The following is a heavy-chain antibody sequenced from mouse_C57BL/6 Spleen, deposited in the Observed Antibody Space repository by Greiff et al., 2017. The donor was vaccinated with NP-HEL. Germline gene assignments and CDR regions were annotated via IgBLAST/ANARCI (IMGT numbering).Heavy chain of an antibody. J-gene: IGHJ3*01. Sequence: VQLVESGAELVKPGASVKLSCKASGYTFTEYTIHWVKQRSGQGLEWIGWFYPGSGSIKYNEKFKDKATLTADKSSSTVYMELSRLTSEDSAVYFCARHEDDYYGYDGGAWFAYWGQGTLVTVSA. CDR3: ARHEDDYYGYDGGAWFAY. CDR1: GYTFTEYT. V-gene: IGHV1-62-2*01. D-gene: IGHD2-2*01. CDR2: FYPGSGSI.